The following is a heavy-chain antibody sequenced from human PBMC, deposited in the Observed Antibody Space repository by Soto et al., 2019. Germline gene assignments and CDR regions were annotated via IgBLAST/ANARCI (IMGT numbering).Heavy chain of an antibody. Sequence: GGSLRLSCTASGVTFSDYYMSWIRQAPGKGLEWLAYISGSGSTTYYTDSVKGRFAISRDNARTSLYLQINSLRVEDSAVYYCARSSLTYFEFWGQGTLVTVSS. J-gene: IGHJ4*02. V-gene: IGHV3-11*01. CDR2: ISGSGSTT. CDR1: GVTFSDYY. CDR3: ARSSLTYFEF.